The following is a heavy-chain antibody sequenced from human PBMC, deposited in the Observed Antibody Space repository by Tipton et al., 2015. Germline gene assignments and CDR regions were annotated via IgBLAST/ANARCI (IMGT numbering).Heavy chain of an antibody. CDR2: IKQDAGEK. J-gene: IGHJ4*02. CDR3: ARDHPAYYDFWSGYHY. V-gene: IGHV3-7*01. CDR1: GFRFRAFW. D-gene: IGHD3-3*01. Sequence: SLRLSCAASGFRFRAFWMNWVRQAPGKGLEWVANIKQDAGEKTYVDSVRGRFTISRDNAKNSLYLQMNSLRDEDTAMYYCARDHPAYYDFWSGYHYWGQGTLVTVSS.